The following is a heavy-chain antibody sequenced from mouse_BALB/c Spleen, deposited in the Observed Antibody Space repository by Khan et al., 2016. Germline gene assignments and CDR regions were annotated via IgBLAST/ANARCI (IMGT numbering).Heavy chain of an antibody. CDR3: ARDFNWYFYG. CDR2: ISDGGSYT. J-gene: IGHJ1*01. Sequence: EVELVESGGGLVKPGGSLKLSCAASGFTFSDYYMYWVRQTPEKRREWVATISDGGSYTYYPDSVKGRFTISRDNSKTYLYLQMSSLKSECIAMYYCARDFNWYFYGWGAATTVTGSS. CDR1: GFTFSDYY. V-gene: IGHV5-4*02.